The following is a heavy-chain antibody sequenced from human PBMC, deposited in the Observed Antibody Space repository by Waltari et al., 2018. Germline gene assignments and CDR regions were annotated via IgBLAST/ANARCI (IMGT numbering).Heavy chain of an antibody. CDR3: ARWDGSTRSFGD. J-gene: IGHJ4*02. CDR2: GRSTGDT. V-gene: IGHV4-59*08. CDR1: GDSITSYF. D-gene: IGHD1-26*01. Sequence: QVRLQESGPGLVKPLETLSLSCTVSGDSITSYFWNWIRQPVGKGLEWIVYGRSTGDTKRNPSLKSRTTISVDTSGNQDSLKMTSVTAADTAVYYCARWDGSTRSFGDWGQGTLVTVSS.